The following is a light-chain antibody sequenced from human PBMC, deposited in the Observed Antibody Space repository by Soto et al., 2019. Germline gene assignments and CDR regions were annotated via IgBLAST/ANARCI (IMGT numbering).Light chain of an antibody. CDR2: RDN. Sequence: QSVLTQPPSASGTPGQRVTISCSGSTSNIGSNFVYWYQQLPGTAPKLLIYRDNQRPSGVSDRFSGSKSGTSASLAISGLRSGDEDDYHCAAWDDRLSAWVFGGGTKVNVL. V-gene: IGLV1-47*01. CDR3: AAWDDRLSAWV. CDR1: TSNIGSNF. J-gene: IGLJ3*02.